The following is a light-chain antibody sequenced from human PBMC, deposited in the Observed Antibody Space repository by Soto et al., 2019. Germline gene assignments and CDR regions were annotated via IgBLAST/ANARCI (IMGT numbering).Light chain of an antibody. CDR3: QQYYSYPQT. V-gene: IGKV1-5*03. CDR2: KAS. J-gene: IGKJ4*01. Sequence: DIQMTQSPSTLSGSVGDRVTITCRASQTISSWLAWYQQKPGKAPKLLIYKASTLKSGVPSRFSGSGSGTEFTLTISSLQPDDFATYYCQQYYSYPQTFGGGTKVEIK. CDR1: QTISSW.